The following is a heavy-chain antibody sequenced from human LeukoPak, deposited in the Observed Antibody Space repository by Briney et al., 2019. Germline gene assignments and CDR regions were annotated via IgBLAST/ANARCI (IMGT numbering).Heavy chain of an antibody. D-gene: IGHD2-2*01. J-gene: IGHJ4*02. CDR1: GFPFSSHG. V-gene: IGHV3-23*01. CDR3: AHGAMYQLDY. Sequence: GGSLRLSCAASGFPFSSHGMSWVRQAPGKGLEWVSGIIGGGSTYYADSVKGRFTISGDNSRNTLFLQMNSLRAEDTAVYYCAHGAMYQLDYWGQGTLVTVSS. CDR2: IIGGGST.